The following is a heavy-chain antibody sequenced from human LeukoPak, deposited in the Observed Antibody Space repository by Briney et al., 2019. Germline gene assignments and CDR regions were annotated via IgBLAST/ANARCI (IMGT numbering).Heavy chain of an antibody. V-gene: IGHV4-34*01. CDR1: GGSFSGYY. Sequence: PTETLSLTCAVYGGSFSGYYWSWIRRPPGKGLEWIGEINHSGSTNYNPALKSRVTISVDTSKNQFSLKLSSVTAADTAVYYCALTGDIVATLDYWGQGTLVTVSS. J-gene: IGHJ4*02. CDR3: ALTGDIVATLDY. D-gene: IGHD5-12*01. CDR2: INHSGST.